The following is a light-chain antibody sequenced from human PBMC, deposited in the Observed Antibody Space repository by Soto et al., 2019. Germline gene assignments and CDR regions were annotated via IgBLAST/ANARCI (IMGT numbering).Light chain of an antibody. Sequence: EIVLTQSPGTLSLSPGERATLSCRAIQSVSSSYLAWYQQKPGQAPRLLIYGASNRATGIPDRFSGSGSGTDFTLTISRLEPEDSAVYYCQQYGSSPPITFGQGTRLEIK. CDR1: QSVSSSY. CDR2: GAS. J-gene: IGKJ5*01. V-gene: IGKV3-20*01. CDR3: QQYGSSPPIT.